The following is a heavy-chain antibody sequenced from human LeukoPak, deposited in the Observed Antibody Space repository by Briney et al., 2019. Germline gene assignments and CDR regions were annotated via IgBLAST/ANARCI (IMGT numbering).Heavy chain of an antibody. V-gene: IGHV3-74*01. J-gene: IGHJ6*02. Sequence: GGSLRLSCAASGFTFSSYWMHWVRQAPGKGLVWVSRINSDGSSTSYADSVTGRFTISRDNAKNTVYLQMNSRRAEDTAVYYCAREGVWRQQLVDYYYGMDVWGQGTTVTVSS. D-gene: IGHD6-13*01. CDR1: GFTFSSYW. CDR3: AREGVWRQQLVDYYYGMDV. CDR2: INSDGSST.